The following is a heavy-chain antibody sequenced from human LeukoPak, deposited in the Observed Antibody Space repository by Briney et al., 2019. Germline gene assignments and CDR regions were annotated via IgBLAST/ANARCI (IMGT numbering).Heavy chain of an antibody. D-gene: IGHD2-15*01. CDR1: GGSISSGGYY. J-gene: IGHJ3*02. CDR2: IYYSGST. CDR3: ARFVDFGAFDI. Sequence: SETLSLTCTVSGGSISSGGYYWSWIRQHPGKGLEWIGYIYYSGSTYYNPSLKSRVTISVDTSKNQFSLRLSSMTAADTAVYYCARFVDFGAFDICGQGTMVTVSS. V-gene: IGHV4-31*03.